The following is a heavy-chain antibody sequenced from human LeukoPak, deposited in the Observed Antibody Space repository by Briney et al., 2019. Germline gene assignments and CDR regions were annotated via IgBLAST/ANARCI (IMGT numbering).Heavy chain of an antibody. CDR1: GFTFSSYG. V-gene: IGHV3-30*02. CDR2: IRYDGSNK. Sequence: LVESGGGVVQPGGSLRLSCAASGFTFSSYGMNWVRQAAGKGLEWVAFIRYDGSNKYYAGSVKGRFTISRDNSKNTLYLQMNSLRAEDTAVYYRAKDLNYYDSSGYYYWGQGTLVTVSS. D-gene: IGHD3-22*01. J-gene: IGHJ4*02. CDR3: AKDLNYYDSSGYYY.